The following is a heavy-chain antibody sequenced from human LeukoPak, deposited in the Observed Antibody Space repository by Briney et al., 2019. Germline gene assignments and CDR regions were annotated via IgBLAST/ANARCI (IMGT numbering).Heavy chain of an antibody. D-gene: IGHD2-15*01. V-gene: IGHV4-34*01. Sequence: SETLSLTCAVYGGSFSGYYWSWIRQPPGKGLEWIGEINHSGSTNYNPSLKSRVTISVDTSKNKFSLKLGSVTAADTAVYYCARGPCSGGSCYARVYFDYWGQGTLVTVSS. CDR2: INHSGST. CDR1: GGSFSGYY. J-gene: IGHJ4*02. CDR3: ARGPCSGGSCYARVYFDY.